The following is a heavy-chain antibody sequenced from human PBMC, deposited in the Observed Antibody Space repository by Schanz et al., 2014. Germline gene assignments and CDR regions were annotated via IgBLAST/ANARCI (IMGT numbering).Heavy chain of an antibody. V-gene: IGHV3-66*01. Sequence: VQLVESGGGLVQPGGSLRLSCAGSGFTFSSYNMNWVRQAPGKGLEWVSIIYSGVSTYYADSVKGRFTISRDNSKNTVYLQMNSLRGEDTGMYYCARGDPVAGLDYWGRGTLVTVSS. CDR3: ARGDPVAGLDY. CDR1: GFTFSSYN. CDR2: IYSGVST. J-gene: IGHJ4*02.